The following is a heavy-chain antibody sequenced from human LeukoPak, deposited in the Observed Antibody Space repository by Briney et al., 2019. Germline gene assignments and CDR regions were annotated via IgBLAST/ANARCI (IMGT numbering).Heavy chain of an antibody. CDR1: GXTFRSYG. J-gene: IGHJ4*02. CDR3: ASDGIAVDRGIGYFDY. D-gene: IGHD6-13*01. Sequence: PGKSLRLSCAASGXTFRSYGVHWVRQAPGKGLEWVAVIWYDGSNKYYADSVKGRFTISRDNSENTLYLQMNSLRAEDTALYYCASDGIAVDRGIGYFDYWGQGTLVTVSS. CDR2: IWYDGSNK. V-gene: IGHV3-33*01.